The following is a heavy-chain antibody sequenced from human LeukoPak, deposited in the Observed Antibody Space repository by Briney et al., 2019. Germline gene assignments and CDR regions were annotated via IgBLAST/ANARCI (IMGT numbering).Heavy chain of an antibody. V-gene: IGHV3-74*01. CDR3: SRDDGGNPNDAFDI. CDR1: GFTFSDFW. CDR2: INSNEGSR. Sequence: PGGSLRLSCTASGFTFSDFWMHWVRQAPGKGLVWVSRINSNEGSRGYADSARGRFTISRDNDKNTLYLQMKSRRAEDTAVYYCSRDDGGNPNDAFDIWGQGTMVTVSS. D-gene: IGHD4-23*01. J-gene: IGHJ3*02.